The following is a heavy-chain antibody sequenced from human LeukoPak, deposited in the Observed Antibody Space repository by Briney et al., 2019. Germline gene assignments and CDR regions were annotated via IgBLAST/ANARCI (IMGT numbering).Heavy chain of an antibody. CDR3: AQANSFYHGLDV. Sequence: PSETLSLTCAVYGGSFSGYYWSWTRQHPGKGLEWIGYIYYSGNIYYNPSLKSRVTISVDTSQNQFSLELTSVTAADTAVYYCAQANSFYHGLDVWGQGTTVTVSS. J-gene: IGHJ6*02. V-gene: IGHV4-31*11. CDR2: IYYSGNI. CDR1: GGSFSGYY.